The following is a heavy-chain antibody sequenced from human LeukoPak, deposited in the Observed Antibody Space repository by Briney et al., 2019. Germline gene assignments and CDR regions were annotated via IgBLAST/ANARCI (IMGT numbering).Heavy chain of an antibody. D-gene: IGHD5-12*01. CDR3: ARGGYSGYEVHYYYYMDV. Sequence: GGSLRPSCAASGFTFSDYYMSWIRQAPGKGLEWVSYISSSGSTIYYADSVKGRFTISRDNAKNSLYLQMNSLRAEDTAVYYCARGGYSGYEVHYYYYMDVWGKGTTVTVSS. V-gene: IGHV3-11*04. J-gene: IGHJ6*03. CDR1: GFTFSDYY. CDR2: ISSSGSTI.